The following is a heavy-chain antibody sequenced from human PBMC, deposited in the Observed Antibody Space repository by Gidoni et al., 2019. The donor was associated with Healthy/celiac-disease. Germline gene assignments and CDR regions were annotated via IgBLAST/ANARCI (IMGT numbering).Heavy chain of an antibody. D-gene: IGHD1-1*01. CDR1: GFTFSSYD. V-gene: IGHV3-13*01. J-gene: IGHJ6*02. CDR3: ARASGLDHYGMDV. CDR2: IGTAGDT. Sequence: EVQLVEYGGGLVQPGGSLRLSCAASGFTFSSYDMHWVRQATGKGLEWVSAIGTAGDTYYPGSVKGRFTISRENAKNSLYLQMNSLRAGDTAVYYCARASGLDHYGMDVWGQGTTVTVSS.